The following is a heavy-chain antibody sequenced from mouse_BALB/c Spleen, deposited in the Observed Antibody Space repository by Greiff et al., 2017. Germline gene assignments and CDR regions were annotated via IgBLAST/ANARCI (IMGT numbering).Heavy chain of an antibody. J-gene: IGHJ2*01. Sequence: EVMLVESGGGLVKPGGSLKLSCAASGFTFSSYAMSWVRQTPEKRLEWVATISSGGSYTYYPDSVKGRFTISRDNAKNTLYLQMSSLRSEDTAMYYCARLTTVTPFDYWGQGTTLTVSS. CDR2: ISSGGSYT. D-gene: IGHD1-1*01. V-gene: IGHV5-9-1*01. CDR1: GFTFSSYA. CDR3: ARLTTVTPFDY.